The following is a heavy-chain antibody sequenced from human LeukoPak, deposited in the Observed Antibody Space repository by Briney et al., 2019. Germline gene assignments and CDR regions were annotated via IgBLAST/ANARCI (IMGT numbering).Heavy chain of an antibody. J-gene: IGHJ4*02. Sequence: GGSLRLSCAASRFTFSTYALHWVRQAPGKGLEWVAVISYDDGSNKYYADSVKGRFTISRDNSKNTLYLQMNSLRTEDTAVYYCARESGGNTPYYFDYWGQGTLVTVSS. CDR3: ARESGGNTPYYFDY. V-gene: IGHV3-30*04. D-gene: IGHD2-2*02. CDR2: ISYDDGSNK. CDR1: RFTFSTYA.